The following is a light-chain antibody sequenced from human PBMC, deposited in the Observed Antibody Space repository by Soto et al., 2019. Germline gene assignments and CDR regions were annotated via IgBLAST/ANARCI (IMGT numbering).Light chain of an antibody. CDR2: LGS. Sequence: DLVMTQFPLSLPVTPGEPASISCRSSQSLLHSNGYNYLDWYLQKPGQSPQLLIYLGSDRASGVPDRFSGSGSGTDFTLKISRVEAEDVGVYYCMQALQIPPTFGQGTRLEIK. J-gene: IGKJ5*01. CDR1: QSLLHSNGYNY. V-gene: IGKV2-28*01. CDR3: MQALQIPPT.